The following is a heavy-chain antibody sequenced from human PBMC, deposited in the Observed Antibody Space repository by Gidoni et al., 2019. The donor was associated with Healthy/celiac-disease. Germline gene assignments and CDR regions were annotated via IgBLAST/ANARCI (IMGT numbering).Heavy chain of an antibody. D-gene: IGHD2-15*01. Sequence: QVQLVESGGGVVQPGRSLRLSCAASGFTFSSYGMHWVRQAPGKGLEWVAVIWYDGSNKYYADSVKGRFTISRDNSKNTAVYYCARERYCSGGSCYSRHSYYYGMDVWGQGTTVTVSS. CDR3: RHSYYYGMDV. J-gene: IGHJ6*02. CDR1: GFTFSSYG. V-gene: IGHV3-33*01. CDR2: IWYDGSNK.